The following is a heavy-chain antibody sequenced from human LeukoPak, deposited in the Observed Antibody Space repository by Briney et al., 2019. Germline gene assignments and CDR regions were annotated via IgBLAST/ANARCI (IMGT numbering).Heavy chain of an antibody. CDR3: ARGITAQEPFGY. V-gene: IGHV4-30-4*08. CDR2: IYYSGST. Sequence: SETLSLTCTVSGGSISSGDYYWSWIRQPPGKGLEWIGYIYYSGSTYYNPSLKSRVTISVDTSKNQFSLKLSSVTAADTAVYYCARGITAQEPFGYWGQGTLVTVSS. J-gene: IGHJ4*02. CDR1: GGSISSGDYY. D-gene: IGHD1-20*01.